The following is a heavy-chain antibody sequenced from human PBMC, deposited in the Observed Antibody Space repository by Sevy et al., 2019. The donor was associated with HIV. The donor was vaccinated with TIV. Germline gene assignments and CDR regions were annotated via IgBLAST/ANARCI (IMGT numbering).Heavy chain of an antibody. Sequence: GGSLRLSCAASEFTFSSYWMTWVRQAPGKGLEWMANINQDGSEENYADSVKGRFTIFRDNAKKSLFLQMNSLRAEDTAVYHCARTGSYADTYFYYYAMDVWGQGTTVTVSS. J-gene: IGHJ6*02. CDR1: EFTFSSYW. CDR3: ARTGSYADTYFYYYAMDV. D-gene: IGHD3-16*01. V-gene: IGHV3-7*01. CDR2: INQDGSEE.